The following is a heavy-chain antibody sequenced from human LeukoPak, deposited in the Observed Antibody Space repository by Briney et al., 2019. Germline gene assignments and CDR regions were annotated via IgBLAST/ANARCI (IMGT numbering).Heavy chain of an antibody. CDR2: ISAYNGNT. V-gene: IGHV1-18*01. Sequence: ASVKVSCKASGYTFTSYGISWVRQAPGQGLELMGWISAYNGNTNYAQKVQGKVSMTTETYKSTASMELRSLRSDDTAVYYCERAVVRGSNWFDPWGQGTLVTVSS. J-gene: IGHJ5*02. CDR3: ERAVVRGSNWFDP. CDR1: GYTFTSYG. D-gene: IGHD3-10*01.